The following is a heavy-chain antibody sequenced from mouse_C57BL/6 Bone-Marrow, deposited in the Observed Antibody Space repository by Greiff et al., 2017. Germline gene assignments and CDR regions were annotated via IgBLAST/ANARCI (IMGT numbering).Heavy chain of an antibody. D-gene: IGHD1-1*01. CDR3: TRNYYCSSYWYFDV. CDR2: IDPETGGT. J-gene: IGHJ1*03. V-gene: IGHV1-15*01. CDR1: GYTFTDYE. Sequence: QVQLQQSGAELVRPGASVTLSCKASGYTFTDYEMHWVKQTPVHGLEWIGAIDPETGGTAYKQQFKGKAILTAYKSSSTAYMELRSLTSEDSAVYYCTRNYYCSSYWYFDVWGTGTTVTVSS.